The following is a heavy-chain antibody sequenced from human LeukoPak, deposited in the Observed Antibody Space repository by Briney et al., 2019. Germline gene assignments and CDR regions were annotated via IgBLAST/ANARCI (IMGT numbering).Heavy chain of an antibody. CDR2: ISSRSSTI. CDR3: ARDFPAYSGSYPIDY. V-gene: IGHV3-48*02. Sequence: GGSLLLFCAASGFTFSSYSMNWVRQAPGKGLVWVSYISSRSSTISYSDSAKGRITIYRDNAKDSLYLKMNSVRDEDTAVYYCARDFPAYSGSYPIDYWGQGTLVTVSS. D-gene: IGHD1-26*01. J-gene: IGHJ4*02. CDR1: GFTFSSYS.